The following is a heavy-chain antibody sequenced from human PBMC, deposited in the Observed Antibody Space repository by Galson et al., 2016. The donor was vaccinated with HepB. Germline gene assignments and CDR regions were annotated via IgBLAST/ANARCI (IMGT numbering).Heavy chain of an antibody. CDR1: GFSLSTSGMS. V-gene: IGHV2-70*11. J-gene: IGHJ4*02. D-gene: IGHD5-24*01. CDR2: IDLADAK. Sequence: PALVKPTQTLTLTCTFSGFSLSTSGMSVNWIRQPPGKALEWLARIDLADAKYYSKSLKTRLTISKDTSKNQVVLRMTNTDPADTATYFCTRLIESYYLDHWGQGSRVTVSP. CDR3: TRLIESYYLDH.